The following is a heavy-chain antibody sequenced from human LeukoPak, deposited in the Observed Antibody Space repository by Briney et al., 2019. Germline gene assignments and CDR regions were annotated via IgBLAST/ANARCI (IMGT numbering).Heavy chain of an antibody. V-gene: IGHV3-23*01. J-gene: IGHJ4*02. CDR2: ISGSGGST. CDR1: GFTFSSYG. CDR3: AEGKLLWFGELYGLYFDY. Sequence: GGSLRLSCAASGFTFSSYGMSWVRQAPGKGLEWVSAISGSGGSTYYADSVKGRFTISRDNSKNTLYLQMNSLRAEDTAVYYCAEGKLLWFGELYGLYFDYWGQGTLVTVSS. D-gene: IGHD3-10*01.